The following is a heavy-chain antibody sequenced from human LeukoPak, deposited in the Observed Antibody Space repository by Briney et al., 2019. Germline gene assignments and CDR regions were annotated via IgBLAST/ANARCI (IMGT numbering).Heavy chain of an antibody. Sequence: GGSLRLSCAASGFTFSSYSMNWVRQAPGKGLEWVSSISSSSSYIYYADSVKGRFTISRDNAKNSLYLQMNSLRAEDTAVYYCARDLADSSGYYYIFDYWGQETLVTVSS. V-gene: IGHV3-21*01. D-gene: IGHD3-22*01. CDR2: ISSSSSYI. CDR1: GFTFSSYS. J-gene: IGHJ4*02. CDR3: ARDLADSSGYYYIFDY.